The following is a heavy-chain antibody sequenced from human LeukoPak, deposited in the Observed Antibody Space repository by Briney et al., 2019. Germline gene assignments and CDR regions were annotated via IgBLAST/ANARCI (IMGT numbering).Heavy chain of an antibody. CDR1: GYTFTSYG. D-gene: IGHD3-3*01. CDR2: ISAYNGNT. V-gene: IGHV1-18*01. CDR3: AVMIFGVVIMRFDY. Sequence: ASVKVSCKASGYTFTSYGISWVRQAPGQGLEWMGWISAYNGNTNYAQKLQGRVTMTRDMSTSTVYMELSSLRSEDTAVYYCAVMIFGVVIMRFDYWGQGTLVTVSS. J-gene: IGHJ4*02.